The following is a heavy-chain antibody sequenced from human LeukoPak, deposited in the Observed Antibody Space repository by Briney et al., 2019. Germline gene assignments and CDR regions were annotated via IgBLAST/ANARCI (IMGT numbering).Heavy chain of an antibody. J-gene: IGHJ3*02. CDR1: VGSISLSSYY. CDR3: ARHHTVGDTDAFDI. D-gene: IGHD3-16*01. CDR2: IYYSGST. Sequence: SETLSLTCTVSVGSISLSSYYWGWIRQPPGKGLGWMGCIYYSGSTYYNPSLKSRVIIFVDTSKNQSSLKVSSVPAADTAVYYCARHHTVGDTDAFDIWGQGTMVTVSS. V-gene: IGHV4-39*01.